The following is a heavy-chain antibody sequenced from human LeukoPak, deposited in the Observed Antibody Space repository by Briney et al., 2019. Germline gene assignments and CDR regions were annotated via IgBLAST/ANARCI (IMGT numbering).Heavy chain of an antibody. CDR3: ARSLNDYYDSGVAP. CDR2: IYYSGST. D-gene: IGHD3-22*01. V-gene: IGHV4-31*03. CDR1: GGSISSGGYY. J-gene: IGHJ5*02. Sequence: SETLSLTRTVSGGSISSGGYYWSWIRQHPGKGLEWIGYIYYSGSTYYNPSLKSRVTISVDTSKNQFYLKLSSVTAADTAVYYCARSLNDYYDSGVAPWRQGTLVTDSS.